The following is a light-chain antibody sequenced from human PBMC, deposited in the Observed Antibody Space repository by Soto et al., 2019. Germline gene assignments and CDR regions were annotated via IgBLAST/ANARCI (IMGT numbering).Light chain of an antibody. J-gene: IGLJ2*01. V-gene: IGLV2-14*01. CDR1: SSDVGAYNY. CDR3: SSYTTTSTVL. Sequence: QAVVTQPASVSGSPGQSITISCTGTSSDVGAYNYVSWYQQHPGKAPKLMIYDVTDRPSGVSNRFSGSKSGSTASLTISGLQAEDEADYYCSSYTTTSTVLFGGGTKVTVL. CDR2: DVT.